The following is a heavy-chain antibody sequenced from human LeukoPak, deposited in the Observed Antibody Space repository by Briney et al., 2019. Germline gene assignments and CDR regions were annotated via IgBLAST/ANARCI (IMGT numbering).Heavy chain of an antibody. CDR2: IYTSGST. CDR3: ARDQFRDGSGSYEHFY. CDR1: GGSISSGSYY. V-gene: IGHV4-61*02. D-gene: IGHD3-10*01. J-gene: IGHJ4*02. Sequence: SETLSLTCTVSGGSISSGSYYWSWIRQPAGKGLEWIGRIYTSGSTNYNPSLKSRVTISVDTSKNQFSLKLSSVTAADTAVYYCARDQFRDGSGSYEHFYWGQGTLVTVSS.